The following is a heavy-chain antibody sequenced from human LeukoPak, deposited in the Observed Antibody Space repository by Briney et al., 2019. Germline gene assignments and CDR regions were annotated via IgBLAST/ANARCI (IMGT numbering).Heavy chain of an antibody. V-gene: IGHV1-2*02. Sequence: ASVKVSCKASGYTFTSYYMHWVRQAPGQGLEWMGWINPNSGGTNYAQKFQGRVTMTRDTSISTAYMELSRLRSDDTAVYYCARDLKRGYSSGRYSWGTGSSNDYWGQGTLVTVSS. CDR3: ARDLKRGYSSGRYSWGTGSSNDY. CDR2: INPNSGGT. D-gene: IGHD6-19*01. CDR1: GYTFTSYY. J-gene: IGHJ4*02.